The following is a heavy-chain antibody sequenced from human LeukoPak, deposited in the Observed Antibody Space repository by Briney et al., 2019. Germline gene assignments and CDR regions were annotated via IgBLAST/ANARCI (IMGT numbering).Heavy chain of an antibody. D-gene: IGHD6-19*01. V-gene: IGHV3-23*01. J-gene: IGHJ1*01. CDR1: GFTFSSYA. CDR3: AKEPYRPPQWPGG. Sequence: GGSLRLSCAASGFTFSSYALSWVRQAPGKGPEWVSGISSSGKSTYYADSVKGGFTISRDNSKNTLYLQMNSLRAEDTAVYYCAKEPYRPPQWPGGWGQGTLVTVSS. CDR2: ISSSGKST.